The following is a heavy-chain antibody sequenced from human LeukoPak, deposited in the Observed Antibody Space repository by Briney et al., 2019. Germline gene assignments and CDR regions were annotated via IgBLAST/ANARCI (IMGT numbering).Heavy chain of an antibody. Sequence: GGSLRLSCAASGFTFRTYGMHWDRQAPGKGLEWVAFMRYDGSNEYYADSVKGRFTISRDNAKNTLYLQMNSLRVEDTALYFCARISFIVGAANNDYWGQGTLVTVSS. J-gene: IGHJ4*02. CDR2: MRYDGSNE. CDR1: GFTFRTYG. V-gene: IGHV3-30*02. CDR3: ARISFIVGAANNDY. D-gene: IGHD1-26*01.